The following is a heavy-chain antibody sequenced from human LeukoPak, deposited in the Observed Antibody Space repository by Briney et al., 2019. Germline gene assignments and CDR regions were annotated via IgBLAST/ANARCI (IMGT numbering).Heavy chain of an antibody. J-gene: IGHJ4*02. CDR3: ARRYCSSTSCYLDY. CDR2: IYYNGDT. D-gene: IGHD2-2*01. Sequence: SETLSLTCTVSGGLMNNYYWGWIRQPPGKGLEWLGYIYYNGDTNYNPSLKGRVTISIDTSKNQFSLNLNAVTAADTAVYYCARRYCSSTSCYLDYWGQGTLVTVSS. CDR1: GGLMNNYY. V-gene: IGHV4-59*01.